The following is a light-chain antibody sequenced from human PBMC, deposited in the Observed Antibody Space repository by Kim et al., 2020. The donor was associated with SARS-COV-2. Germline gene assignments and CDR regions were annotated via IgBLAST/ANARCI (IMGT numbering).Light chain of an antibody. Sequence: AAVGDRVTITCQASQDISNYLNWYQQKTGKAPKLLISDASDLETGVPSRFSGSGVGTDFTFTISSLQPEDIATYYCQQHDSMPLTFGGGTKVYIK. V-gene: IGKV1-33*01. CDR3: QQHDSMPLT. CDR1: QDISNY. J-gene: IGKJ4*01. CDR2: DAS.